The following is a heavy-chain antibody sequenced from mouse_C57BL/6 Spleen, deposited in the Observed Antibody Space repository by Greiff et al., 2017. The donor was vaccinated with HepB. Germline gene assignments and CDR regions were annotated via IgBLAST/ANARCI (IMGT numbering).Heavy chain of an antibody. CDR2: ISYDGSN. CDR3: ARDNVGGFAY. V-gene: IGHV3-6*01. Sequence: ESGPGLVKPSQSLSLTCSVTGYSITSGYYWNWIRQFPGNKLEWMGYISYDGSNNYNPSLKNRISITRDTSKNQFFLKLNSVTTEDTATYYCARDNVGGFAYWGQGTLVTVSA. D-gene: IGHD3-3*01. CDR1: GYSITSGYY. J-gene: IGHJ3*01.